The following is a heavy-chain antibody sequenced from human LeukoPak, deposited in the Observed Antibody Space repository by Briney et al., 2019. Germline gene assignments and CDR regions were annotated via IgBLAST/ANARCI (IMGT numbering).Heavy chain of an antibody. CDR1: GYSFTNYW. Sequence: PGESLKISRKGSGYSFTNYWIGWVRQMPGKGLEWMGIIYPGDSDTRYSPSFQGQVTISADKSISTAYLQWSSLKASDTAIYYCARKYYYDSSGYYDKIDAFDIWGQGTMVTVSS. CDR3: ARKYYYDSSGYYDKIDAFDI. CDR2: IYPGDSDT. V-gene: IGHV5-51*01. D-gene: IGHD3-22*01. J-gene: IGHJ3*02.